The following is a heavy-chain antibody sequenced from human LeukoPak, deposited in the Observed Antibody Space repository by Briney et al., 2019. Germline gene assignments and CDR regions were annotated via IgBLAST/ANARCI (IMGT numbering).Heavy chain of an antibody. D-gene: IGHD6-19*01. Sequence: GGSLRLSCAASGFTFSSYGMSWVRQAPGRGLEWVSAISGSGGSTYYADSVKGRFTISRDNSKNTLYLQMNSLRAEDTAVYYCARGRVGQWLVDAFDIWGQGTMVTVSS. V-gene: IGHV3-23*01. J-gene: IGHJ3*02. CDR3: ARGRVGQWLVDAFDI. CDR1: GFTFSSYG. CDR2: ISGSGGST.